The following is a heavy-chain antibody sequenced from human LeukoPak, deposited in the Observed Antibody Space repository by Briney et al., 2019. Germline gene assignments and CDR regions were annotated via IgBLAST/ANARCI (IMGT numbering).Heavy chain of an antibody. V-gene: IGHV3-30*04. CDR2: TSYDGSSK. J-gene: IGHJ6*03. D-gene: IGHD2-15*01. CDR1: GFTFSSYA. CDR3: ARVALYCSGGSCYSSYFYCYMDV. Sequence: GGSLRLSCAASGFTFSSYAMDWVRQAPGKGLEWVAVTSYDGSSKYYADSVKGRFTISRDNSKNTLYLQMNSLRAEDTAVYYCARVALYCSGGSCYSSYFYCYMDVWGKGTTVTISS.